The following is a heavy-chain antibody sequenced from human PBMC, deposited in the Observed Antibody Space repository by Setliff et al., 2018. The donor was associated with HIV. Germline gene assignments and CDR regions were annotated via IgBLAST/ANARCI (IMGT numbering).Heavy chain of an antibody. CDR3: ARDHRKTYTAMVHYYYYYYMDV. V-gene: IGHV4-39*07. D-gene: IGHD5-18*01. J-gene: IGHJ6*03. CDR2: IYYSGST. Sequence: SETLSLTCTVSGGSISSRSYYWGWIRQPPGKGLEWIGSIYYSGSTYYNPSLKSRVTISVDTSENQFSLKLSSVTAAETAVYYCARDHRKTYTAMVHYYYYYYMDVWGKGTTVTVSS. CDR1: GGSISSRSYY.